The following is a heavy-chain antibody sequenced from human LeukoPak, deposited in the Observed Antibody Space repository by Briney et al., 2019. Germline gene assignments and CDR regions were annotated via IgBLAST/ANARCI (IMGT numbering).Heavy chain of an antibody. CDR3: ARTPVAATSWYFDL. CDR1: GGSTSSYY. J-gene: IGHJ2*01. D-gene: IGHD6-19*01. V-gene: IGHV4-59*01. CDR2: IYYSGST. Sequence: SETLSLTCTVSGGSTSSYYWSWIRQPPGKGLEWIGYIYYSGSTNYNPSLKSRVTISVDTSKNQFSLKLSSVTAADTAVYYCARTPVAATSWYFDLWGRGTLVTVSS.